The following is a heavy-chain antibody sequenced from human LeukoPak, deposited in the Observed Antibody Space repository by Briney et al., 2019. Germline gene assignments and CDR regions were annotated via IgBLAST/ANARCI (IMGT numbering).Heavy chain of an antibody. Sequence: ASVKVSCKASGYTFTSYGISWVRQAPGQGLEWMGWISAYNGNTNYAQKLQGRVTMTTDTSTSTAYMELRSLRSDDTAVYYCAREKPVVVPAAIPNYYYYGMDVWGQGTTVTVSS. CDR2: ISAYNGNT. D-gene: IGHD2-2*02. CDR3: AREKPVVVPAAIPNYYYYGMDV. CDR1: GYTFTSYG. V-gene: IGHV1-18*01. J-gene: IGHJ6*02.